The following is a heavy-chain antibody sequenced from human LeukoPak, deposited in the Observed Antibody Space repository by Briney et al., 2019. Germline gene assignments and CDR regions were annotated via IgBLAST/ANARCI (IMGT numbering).Heavy chain of an antibody. Sequence: PSVTLSLTCTVSGGSFSSYYWSWIPQPAGKGLEWIGRIYTSGSTNYNSSLKSRVTMSVDTSKNQVSLKLSSVTAADTAVYYCATGDGYNSFDYWGQGTLVTVSS. CDR1: GGSFSSYY. J-gene: IGHJ4*02. CDR2: IYTSGST. D-gene: IGHD5-24*01. V-gene: IGHV4-4*07. CDR3: ATGDGYNSFDY.